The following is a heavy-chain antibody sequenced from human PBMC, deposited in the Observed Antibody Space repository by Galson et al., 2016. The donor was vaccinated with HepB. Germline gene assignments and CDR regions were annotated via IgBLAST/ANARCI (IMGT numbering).Heavy chain of an antibody. J-gene: IGHJ4*03. V-gene: IGHV3-30*03. D-gene: IGHD4-17*01. CDR1: GFTFSTYA. Sequence: SLRLSCAASGFTFSTYAISWVRQAPGKGLEWVTIISYDGNIKYYGDSVKGRFTISRDNSKNTLYLQMNSLRAEDTAVYYCARGLYGDSSYFDYWGQGTLVTVSS. CDR2: ISYDGNIK. CDR3: ARGLYGDSSYFDY.